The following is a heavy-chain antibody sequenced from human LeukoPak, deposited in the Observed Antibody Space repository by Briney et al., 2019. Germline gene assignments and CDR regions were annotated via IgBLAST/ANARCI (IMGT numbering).Heavy chain of an antibody. D-gene: IGHD3-22*01. CDR1: GFTFSSYS. Sequence: GGSLRLSCAASGFTFSSYSMNWVRQAPGKGLGWVSYISSSSSTIYYADSVKGRFTISRDNAKNSLYLQMNSLRAEDTALYYCAKAPSLLDSSGYFAFDIWGQGTMVTVSS. CDR3: AKAPSLLDSSGYFAFDI. V-gene: IGHV3-48*01. J-gene: IGHJ3*02. CDR2: ISSSSSTI.